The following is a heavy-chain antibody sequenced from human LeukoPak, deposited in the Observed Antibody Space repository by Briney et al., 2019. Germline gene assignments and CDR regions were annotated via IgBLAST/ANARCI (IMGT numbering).Heavy chain of an antibody. Sequence: GASVKVSCKASGYTFTCHYLHWVRQAPGQGLEWMGWINPNSGDTNFAQKFQGRVTMTRATSISTVYMELTSLRSADTALYYCMRGGGNSWFDSWGQGTLVSVSS. CDR1: GYTFTCHY. CDR3: MRGGGNSWFDS. D-gene: IGHD3-16*01. J-gene: IGHJ5*01. CDR2: INPNSGDT. V-gene: IGHV1-2*02.